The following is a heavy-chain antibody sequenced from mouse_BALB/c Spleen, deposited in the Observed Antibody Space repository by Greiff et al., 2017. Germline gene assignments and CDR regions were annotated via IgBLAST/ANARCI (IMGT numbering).Heavy chain of an antibody. CDR3: ARPLGRGAMDY. CDR2: IDPANGNT. D-gene: IGHD4-1*01. Sequence: VQLRQSGAELVKPGASVTLSCTASGFNIKDTYMHWVKQRPEQGLEWIGRIDPANGNTKYDPKFQGKATITADTSSNTAYLQLSSLTSEDTAVYYCARPLGRGAMDYWGQGTSVTVSS. CDR1: GFNIKDTY. V-gene: IGHV14-3*02. J-gene: IGHJ4*01.